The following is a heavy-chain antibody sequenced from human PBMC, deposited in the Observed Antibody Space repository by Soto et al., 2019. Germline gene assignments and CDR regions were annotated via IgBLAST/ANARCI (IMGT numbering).Heavy chain of an antibody. D-gene: IGHD6-13*01. J-gene: IGHJ4*02. CDR2: IKSTTDGGTT. Sequence: EVQLVESGGGLVKPGGSLRLSCAASGFTFSNAWMNWVRQAPGKGLEWVGRIKSTTDGGTTDYAAPVKGRFTISRDDSKNTLYLQMNSLKTEDTAVYYCTTCIAAAGFYYFDYWGQGTLVTVSS. V-gene: IGHV3-15*07. CDR1: GFTFSNAW. CDR3: TTCIAAAGFYYFDY.